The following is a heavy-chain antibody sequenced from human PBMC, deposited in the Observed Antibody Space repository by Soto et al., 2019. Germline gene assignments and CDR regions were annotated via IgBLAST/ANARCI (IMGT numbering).Heavy chain of an antibody. V-gene: IGHV4-38-2*01. Sequence: ETLSLTCAVSGVSIINNYWWSCIRQSPGTWLVWIGSINHSGTTYYNPSLESRVTISVDTSESRFALKLSSVTAADSAVYYCARTDNVGYYPNWGQGTLVTVCS. CDR1: GVSIINNYW. D-gene: IGHD3-3*01. CDR3: ARTDNVGYYPN. CDR2: INHSGTT. J-gene: IGHJ4*02.